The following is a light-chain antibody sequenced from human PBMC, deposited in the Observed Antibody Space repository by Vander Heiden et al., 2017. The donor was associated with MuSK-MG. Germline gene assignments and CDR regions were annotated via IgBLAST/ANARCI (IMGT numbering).Light chain of an antibody. Sequence: SYELTQPPSVSVSPGQTARITCSGDALPKQYADWYQQKPGQAPVLVIYKDSARPSGIPERFSGSSSGTTVTLTISGVQAEDEADYYCQSADSSGTYVVFGGGTKLTVL. CDR2: KDS. CDR1: ALPKQY. CDR3: QSADSSGTYVV. J-gene: IGLJ2*01. V-gene: IGLV3-25*03.